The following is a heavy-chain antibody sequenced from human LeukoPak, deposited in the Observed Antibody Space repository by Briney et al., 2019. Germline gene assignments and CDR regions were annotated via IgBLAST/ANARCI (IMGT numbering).Heavy chain of an antibody. D-gene: IGHD3-10*02. V-gene: IGHV1-18*01. CDR2: ISAYNGNT. J-gene: IGHJ5*02. Sequence: ASVKVSCKASGYTFTSYGISWVRQAPGQGLEWMGWISAYNGNTNYAQKLQGRVTMTTDTSTSTAYMELRSLRSDDTAVYYCARVLGSGSYLNWFDPWGQGTLVTVSS. CDR1: GYTFTSYG. CDR3: ARVLGSGSYLNWFDP.